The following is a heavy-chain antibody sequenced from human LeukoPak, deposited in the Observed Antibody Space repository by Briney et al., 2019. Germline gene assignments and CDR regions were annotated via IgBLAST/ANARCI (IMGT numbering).Heavy chain of an antibody. CDR3: ARGGRVGGSYFY. CDR1: GGSISSGGYY. D-gene: IGHD1-26*01. CDR2: INHSGST. V-gene: IGHV4-39*07. J-gene: IGHJ4*02. Sequence: SETLSLTCTVSGGSISSGGYYWSWIRQHPGKGLEWIGEINHSGSTNYNPSLKSRVTISVDTSKNQFSLKLSSVTAADTAVYYCARGGRVGGSYFYWGQGTLVTVSS.